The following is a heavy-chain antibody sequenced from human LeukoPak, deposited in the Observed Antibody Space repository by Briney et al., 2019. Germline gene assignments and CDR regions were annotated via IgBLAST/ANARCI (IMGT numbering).Heavy chain of an antibody. CDR3: AKDGERYFDWLLSDYYYYGMDV. D-gene: IGHD3-9*01. V-gene: IGHV3-30*02. CDR2: IRHDGSNK. J-gene: IGHJ6*02. CDR1: GFTFSSYG. Sequence: GGSLRLSCAASGFTFSSYGMHWVRQAPGKGLEWVAFIRHDGSNKYYADSVKGRFTISRDNSKNTLYLQMNSLRAEDTAVYYCAKDGERYFDWLLSDYYYYGMDVWGQGTTVTVSS.